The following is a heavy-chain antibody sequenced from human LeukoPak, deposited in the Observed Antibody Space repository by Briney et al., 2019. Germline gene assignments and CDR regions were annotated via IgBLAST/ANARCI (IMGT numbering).Heavy chain of an antibody. Sequence: GGSLRLSCAASGFTLSDYYMSWIRQAPGKGLEWISYISNSGSTINYADSVKGRFTISRDNAKNSLYLQMNSLRAEDTAVYYCAELGITMIGGVWGKGTTVTISS. CDR2: ISNSGSTI. V-gene: IGHV3-11*04. CDR3: AELGITMIGGV. D-gene: IGHD3-10*02. CDR1: GFTLSDYY. J-gene: IGHJ6*04.